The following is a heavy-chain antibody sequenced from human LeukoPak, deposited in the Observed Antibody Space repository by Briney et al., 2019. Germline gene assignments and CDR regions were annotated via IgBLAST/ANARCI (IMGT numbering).Heavy chain of an antibody. CDR1: GFTFSSYA. CDR3: AKGGGGDY. J-gene: IGHJ4*02. V-gene: IGHV3-23*01. CDR2: ITGSGGST. Sequence: PWGSLRLSCAASGFTFSSYAMSWVRQAPGKGLEWVSGITGSGGSTYYADSVKGRFTISRDNSKNTLSLQMNSLRAEDTAVYYCAKGGGGDYWGQGTLVTVSS. D-gene: IGHD3-10*01.